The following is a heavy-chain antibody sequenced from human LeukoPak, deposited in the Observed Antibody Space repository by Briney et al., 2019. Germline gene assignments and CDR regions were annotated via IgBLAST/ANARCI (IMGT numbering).Heavy chain of an antibody. D-gene: IGHD3-16*01. V-gene: IGHV3-21*01. Sequence: GGSLRRSCAASGFTCSNYLMNWVRQAPGKGLEWVSSIGTTGNYIYYSDSVKGRFTISRDNAKDSLFLQMNSLRTEDTGVYYCARDSYGWHDRWDYWGLGTQVIVSS. CDR2: IGTTGNYI. CDR1: GFTCSNYL. J-gene: IGHJ4*02. CDR3: ARDSYGWHDRWDY.